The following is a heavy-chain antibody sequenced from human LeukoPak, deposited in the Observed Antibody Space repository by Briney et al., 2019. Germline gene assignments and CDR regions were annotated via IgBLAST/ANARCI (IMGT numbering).Heavy chain of an antibody. CDR2: IYYSGST. Sequence: SETLSLTCTVSGGSISSYYWSWIRQTPGKGLEWIGYIYYSGSTNYNPSLNSRVTMSVDTSKNQFSLNLHSVTAADTAVYYCARGYSSSWLGKFDYWGQGTLVTVSS. V-gene: IGHV4-59*01. CDR1: GGSISSYY. D-gene: IGHD6-13*01. CDR3: ARGYSSSWLGKFDY. J-gene: IGHJ4*02.